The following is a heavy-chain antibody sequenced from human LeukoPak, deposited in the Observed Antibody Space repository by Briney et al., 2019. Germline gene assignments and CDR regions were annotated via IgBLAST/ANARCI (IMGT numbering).Heavy chain of an antibody. CDR2: ISTGSRYI. Sequence: GGSLRLSCAASGFRLSDYDMNWVRQAPGKGLEWVSSISTGSRYIYYAYSVKGRFTVSRDDAKNSLYLQMDYLRAEDTAVYYCARADCSGSTCYLRRSWFDPWGQGTLVTVSS. J-gene: IGHJ5*02. V-gene: IGHV3-21*01. CDR1: GFRLSDYD. CDR3: ARADCSGSTCYLRRSWFDP. D-gene: IGHD2-2*01.